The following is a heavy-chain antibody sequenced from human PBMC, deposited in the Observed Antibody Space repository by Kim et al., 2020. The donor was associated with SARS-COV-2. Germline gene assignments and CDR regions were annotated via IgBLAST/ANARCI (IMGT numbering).Heavy chain of an antibody. CDR1: GGSISSSSYY. Sequence: SETLSLTCTVSGGSISSSSYYWGWIRQPPGKGLEWIGSIYYSGSTYYNPSLKSRVTISVDTSKNQFSLKLSSVTAADTAVYYCARDLGGDYDYFDYWGQGTLVTFSS. CDR3: ARDLGGDYDYFDY. D-gene: IGHD4-17*01. CDR2: IYYSGST. V-gene: IGHV4-39*01. J-gene: IGHJ4*02.